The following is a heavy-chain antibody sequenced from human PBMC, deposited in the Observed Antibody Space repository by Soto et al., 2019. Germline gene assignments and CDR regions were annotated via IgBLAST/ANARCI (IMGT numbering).Heavy chain of an antibody. V-gene: IGHV3-53*01. J-gene: IGHJ4*02. CDR3: ARGVNDDS. Sequence: GGSLRLSCAASGFSVGGNHLTWVRQAPGEGLEWVAVIHTSGDTYYADSVQGRFTISRDNSKNTVYLQMNSLRVGDTAMYFCARGVNDDSWGQGTLVTVSS. D-gene: IGHD2-8*01. CDR2: IHTSGDT. CDR1: GFSVGGNH.